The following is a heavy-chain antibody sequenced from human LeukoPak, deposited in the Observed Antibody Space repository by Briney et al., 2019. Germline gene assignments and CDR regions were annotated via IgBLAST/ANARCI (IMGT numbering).Heavy chain of an antibody. CDR3: ARTLRSLAGRVKTDK. Sequence: GGSLRLSCAASGFTFSSFAMNWVRQAPGKGLQWVAAISGNGDVTYYADSVKDHFTVSRDNSKNTLYLEMNSLRVGDTAVYYCARTLRSLAGRVKTDKWGQGTLVTVSS. V-gene: IGHV3-23*01. J-gene: IGHJ4*02. D-gene: IGHD6-19*01. CDR2: ISGNGDVT. CDR1: GFTFSSFA.